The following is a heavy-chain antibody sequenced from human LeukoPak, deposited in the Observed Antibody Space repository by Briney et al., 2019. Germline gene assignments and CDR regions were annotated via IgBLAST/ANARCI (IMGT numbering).Heavy chain of an antibody. CDR2: IYPGDSDT. J-gene: IGHJ3*02. CDR3: ARAYYYGSGSYSDAFDI. D-gene: IGHD3-10*01. V-gene: IGHV5-51*03. CDR1: GYSFTSYW. Sequence: GESLKISCKGSGYSFTSYWIGRVRQMPGKGLEWMGIIYPGDSDTRYSPSFQGQVTISADKSISTAYLQWSSLKASDTAMYYCARAYYYGSGSYSDAFDIWGQGTMVTVSS.